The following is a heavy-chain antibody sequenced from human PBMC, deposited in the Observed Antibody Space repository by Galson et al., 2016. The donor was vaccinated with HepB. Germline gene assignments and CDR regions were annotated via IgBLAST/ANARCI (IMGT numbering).Heavy chain of an antibody. CDR1: EFTFSTYA. J-gene: IGHJ4*02. Sequence: SLRLSCAAPEFTFSTYAMTWVRQAPGKGLEWVAGLSGSGTNTYHADSVKGRFTISRDNDKDTLYLQMNSLRAEDTAVHYWAEGNHYDFWDGFNVYFDSWGQGTLVTVSS. CDR3: AEGNHYDFWDGFNVYFDS. D-gene: IGHD3-3*01. CDR2: LSGSGTNT. V-gene: IGHV3-23*01.